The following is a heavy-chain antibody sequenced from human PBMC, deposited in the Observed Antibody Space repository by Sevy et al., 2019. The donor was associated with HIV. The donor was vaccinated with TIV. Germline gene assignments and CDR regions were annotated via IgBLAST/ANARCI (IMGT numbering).Heavy chain of an antibody. CDR1: GYNFINYG. CDR3: GKCTLWVYDLTKRQCGMAV. CDR2: SSPFTGSP. D-gene: IGHD5-12*01. V-gene: IGHV1-18*01. J-gene: IGHJ6*02. Sequence: ASVKVSCKASGYNFINYGISWVRQAPGQGLEWVGGSSPFTGSPNYPQKLPDRVTVTTDTATNTADMELRNLRSDDTAVYYCGKCTLWVYDLTKRQCGMAVWGQGTTVTVSS.